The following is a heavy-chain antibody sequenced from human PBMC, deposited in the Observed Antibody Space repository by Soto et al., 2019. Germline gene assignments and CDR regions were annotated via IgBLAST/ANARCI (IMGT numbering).Heavy chain of an antibody. CDR3: AKGRSNWFDP. V-gene: IGHV3-23*01. J-gene: IGHJ5*02. CDR1: GFTFSFYT. CDR2: VSASGVST. Sequence: PGGSLRLSCVASGFTFSFYTMDWVRQAPGKGPEWVSSVSASGVSTYYADSVKGRFTISRDNSKNTLYLQMNSLRAEDTAVYYCAKGRSNWFDPWGQGTLVTVSS.